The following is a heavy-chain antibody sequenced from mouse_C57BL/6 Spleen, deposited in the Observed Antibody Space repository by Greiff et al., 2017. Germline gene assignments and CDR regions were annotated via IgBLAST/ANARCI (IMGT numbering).Heavy chain of an antibody. CDR3: ARYRDYGNFFAY. J-gene: IGHJ3*01. V-gene: IGHV7-3*01. CDR2: IRNKANGYTT. Sequence: EVKLVESGGGLVQPGGSLSLSCAASGFTFTDYYMSWVRQPPGKALEWLGFIRNKANGYTTEYSASVKGRFTISRDNSQSILYLQMNALRAEDSATYYCARYRDYGNFFAYWGQGTLVTVSA. D-gene: IGHD2-1*01. CDR1: GFTFTDYY.